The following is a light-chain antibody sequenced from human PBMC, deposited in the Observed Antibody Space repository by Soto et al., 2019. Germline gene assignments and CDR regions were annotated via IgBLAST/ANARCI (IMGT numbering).Light chain of an antibody. CDR3: QQYSAYPT. J-gene: IGKJ4*01. V-gene: IGKV1-5*03. CDR2: KAS. Sequence: DIQMTQSPSTLSASVGERVTITCRASQSISSWLAWYQQKPGKAPKLLIYKASSLESGVPSRFSGSGSGTEFTLTISRLQHDDFATYYCQQYSAYPTFGGGTKVEIK. CDR1: QSISSW.